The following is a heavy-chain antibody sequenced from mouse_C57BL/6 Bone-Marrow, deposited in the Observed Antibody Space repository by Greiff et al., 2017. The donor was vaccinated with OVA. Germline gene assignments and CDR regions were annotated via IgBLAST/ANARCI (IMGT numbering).Heavy chain of an antibody. CDR3: AKGSNPWFAY. Sequence: QVQLQQSGPELVKPGASVKISCKASGYAFSSSWMTWVKQRPGQGLEWIGRIYPGDGDTNYNGKFKGKATLTADKSSSTAYMQLSSLTSEDSAVYFCAKGSNPWFAYWGQGTLVTVSA. CDR1: GYAFSSSW. CDR2: IYPGDGDT. D-gene: IGHD2-5*01. J-gene: IGHJ3*01. V-gene: IGHV1-82*01.